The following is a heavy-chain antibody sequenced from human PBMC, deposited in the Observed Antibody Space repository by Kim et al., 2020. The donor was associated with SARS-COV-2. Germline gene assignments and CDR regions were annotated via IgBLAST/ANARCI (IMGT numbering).Heavy chain of an antibody. Sequence: GGSLRLSCAASGFTFSSYSMNWVRQAPGKGLEWVSSISSSSSYIYYADSVKGRFTISRDNAKNSLYLQMNSLRAEDTAVYYCAREGAFIGVGGYGTHYYYYGMDVWGQGTTVTVSS. CDR3: AREGAFIGVGGYGTHYYYYGMDV. V-gene: IGHV3-21*01. J-gene: IGHJ6*02. CDR2: ISSSSSYI. CDR1: GFTFSSYS. D-gene: IGHD6-19*01.